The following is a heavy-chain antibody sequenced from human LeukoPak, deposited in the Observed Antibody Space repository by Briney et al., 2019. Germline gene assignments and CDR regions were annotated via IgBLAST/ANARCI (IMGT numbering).Heavy chain of an antibody. D-gene: IGHD3-10*01. CDR3: ARRVYGSEFDY. Sequence: GGSLRLSCAASGFTFSAYGMSWFRQAPGKGLEWVSAITYSSGNTYYADSVKGRFTISRDNSKNTLYLQMNSLTVDDTAVYYCARRVYGSEFDYWGQGTLVTVSS. CDR1: GFTFSAYG. V-gene: IGHV3-23*01. CDR2: ITYSSGNT. J-gene: IGHJ4*02.